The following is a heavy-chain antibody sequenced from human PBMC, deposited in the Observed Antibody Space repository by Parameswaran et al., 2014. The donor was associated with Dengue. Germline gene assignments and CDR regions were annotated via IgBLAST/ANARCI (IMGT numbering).Heavy chain of an antibody. CDR2: IIPIVDIA. V-gene: IGHV1-69*02. J-gene: IGHJ3*02. D-gene: IGHD2-8*01. Sequence: SWVRQAPGQGLEWMGRIIPIVDIANYAQKFQGRVTITADKSTSTAYMELNSLRSEDTAVYFCASFRGYCTNTVCRSHDAFDIWGQGTMVTVSS. CDR3: ASFRGYCTNTVCRSHDAFDI.